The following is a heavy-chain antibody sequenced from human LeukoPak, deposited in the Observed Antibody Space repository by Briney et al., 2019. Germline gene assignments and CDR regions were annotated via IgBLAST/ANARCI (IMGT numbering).Heavy chain of an antibody. CDR2: ISGSGGST. D-gene: IGHD1-20*01. Sequence: PGGSLRLSCAASGFTFSSYAMSWVRQAPGKGLEWVSAISGSGGSTYYADSVKGRFTISRDNSNNTLYPQMNSLRAEDTAVYYCVKFYNWNLYYFDYWGQGTLVTVSS. CDR1: GFTFSSYA. V-gene: IGHV3-23*01. CDR3: VKFYNWNLYYFDY. J-gene: IGHJ4*02.